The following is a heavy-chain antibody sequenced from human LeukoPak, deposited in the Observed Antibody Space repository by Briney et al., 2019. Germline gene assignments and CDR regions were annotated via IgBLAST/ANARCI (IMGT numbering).Heavy chain of an antibody. CDR2: IIPILGIA. Sequence: GASVKVSSKASGGTFSSYAISWVRQAPGQGLEWMGRIIPILGIANSAQKFQGRVTITADKSTSTAYMELSSLRSEDTAVYYCARWVGIRRGNWNDFQNWFDPWGQGTLVTVSS. J-gene: IGHJ5*02. V-gene: IGHV1-69*04. D-gene: IGHD1-1*01. CDR3: ARWVGIRRGNWNDFQNWFDP. CDR1: GGTFSSYA.